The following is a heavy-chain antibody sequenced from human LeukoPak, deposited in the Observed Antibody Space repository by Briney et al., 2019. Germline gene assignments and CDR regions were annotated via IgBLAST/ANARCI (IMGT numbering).Heavy chain of an antibody. V-gene: IGHV1-18*01. CDR1: GYTFTSYG. D-gene: IGHD3-10*01. CDR2: ISAYNGNT. Sequence: GASVKVSCKASGYTFTSYGISWVRQAPGQGLEWMGWISAYNGNTNYAQKLQGRVTMTTDTSTSTAYMELRSLRSDDTAVYYCARVYYGSGSYRYYYYYYMDVWGKGTTVTVSS. J-gene: IGHJ6*03. CDR3: ARVYYGSGSYRYYYYYYMDV.